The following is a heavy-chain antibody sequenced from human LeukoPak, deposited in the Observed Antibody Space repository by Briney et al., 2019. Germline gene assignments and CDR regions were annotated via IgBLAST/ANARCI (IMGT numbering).Heavy chain of an antibody. Sequence: GGSLRLSCAASGFIFSDYYMTWIRQAPGKGLEWVSYISSSGSTIYYADSVKGRFTISRDNAKNSLYLQMSSLRAEDTAVYYCARDKGGYDYGAFDIWGQGTMVTVSS. V-gene: IGHV3-11*01. CDR3: ARDKGGYDYGAFDI. CDR1: GFIFSDYY. D-gene: IGHD5-12*01. J-gene: IGHJ3*02. CDR2: ISSSGSTI.